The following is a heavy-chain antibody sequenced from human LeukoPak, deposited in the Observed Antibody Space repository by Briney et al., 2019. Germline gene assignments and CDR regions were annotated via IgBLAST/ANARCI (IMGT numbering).Heavy chain of an antibody. V-gene: IGHV3-9*03. CDR1: GFTFDDYA. Sequence: YPEGSLRLSCAGSGFTFDDYAMHWVRQVPGKGLEWVSGISWNSGNIGYADSVKGRFIVSRDNAKNSLYLQMNSLRDEDMALYYCAKGRSGYYYGSGPLDSWGQGTLVTVSS. CDR2: ISWNSGNI. D-gene: IGHD3-10*01. CDR3: AKGRSGYYYGSGPLDS. J-gene: IGHJ4*02.